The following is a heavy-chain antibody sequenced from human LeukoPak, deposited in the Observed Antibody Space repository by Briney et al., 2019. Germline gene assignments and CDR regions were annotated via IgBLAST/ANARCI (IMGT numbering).Heavy chain of an antibody. V-gene: IGHV3-21*01. CDR2: IISGSSFI. D-gene: IGHD3-22*01. J-gene: IGHJ4*02. Sequence: GGSLRLSCAASGFTFSTYSMNWVRQAPGKLLEWVSSIISGSSFIYYADSVKGRFTISRDNAKNSLFLQMNSLRAEDTAVYYCARESSGYFYWGQGTLVTVSS. CDR3: ARESSGYFY. CDR1: GFTFSTYS.